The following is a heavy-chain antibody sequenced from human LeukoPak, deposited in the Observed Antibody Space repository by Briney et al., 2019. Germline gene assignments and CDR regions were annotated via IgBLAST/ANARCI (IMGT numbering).Heavy chain of an antibody. CDR1: GYTFTSYD. J-gene: IGHJ6*02. V-gene: IGHV1-8*01. D-gene: IGHD3-3*01. Sequence: ASVKVSCKASGYTFTSYDINWVRQATGQGLEWMGWMNPNSGNTGYAQKFQSRVTMTRNTSISTAYMELSSLRSEDTAVYYCARAYPPYYYDFWSGYYPYYYYGMDVWGQGTTVTVSS. CDR3: ARAYPPYYYDFWSGYYPYYYYGMDV. CDR2: MNPNSGNT.